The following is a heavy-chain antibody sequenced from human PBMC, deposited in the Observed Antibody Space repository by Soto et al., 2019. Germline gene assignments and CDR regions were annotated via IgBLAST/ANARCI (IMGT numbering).Heavy chain of an antibody. V-gene: IGHV1-69*01. CDR1: GGTFSSYA. CDR3: ARVRYCSGGSCYGFDY. J-gene: IGHJ4*02. Sequence: QVQLVQSGAEVKKPGSSVKVSCKASGGTFSSYAISWVRQAPGQGLEWMGGIIPIFGTANYAQKFQGRVTITADESTSTDYRELSSLRSEDTAVYYCARVRYCSGGSCYGFDYWGQGTLVTVSS. D-gene: IGHD2-15*01. CDR2: IIPIFGTA.